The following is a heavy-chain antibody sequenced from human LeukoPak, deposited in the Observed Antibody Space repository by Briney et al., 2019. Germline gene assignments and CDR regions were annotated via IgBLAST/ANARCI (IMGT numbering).Heavy chain of an antibody. Sequence: ASVKVSCKASGYTFTCYSISWVRQAPGQGPEWMGWMSAYNGNTIYAQKVKGRVTMTTDTSTSTAYMELRSLKSDDTAVYYCARASYCSDGSCYSDYWGQGTLVTVSS. CDR2: MSAYNGNT. CDR1: GYTFTCYS. CDR3: ARASYCSDGSCYSDY. J-gene: IGHJ4*02. V-gene: IGHV1-18*01. D-gene: IGHD2-15*01.